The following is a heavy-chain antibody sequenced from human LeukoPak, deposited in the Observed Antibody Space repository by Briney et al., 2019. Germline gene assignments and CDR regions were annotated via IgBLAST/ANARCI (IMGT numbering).Heavy chain of an antibody. CDR3: ARGLLPYYYDSSGYNVYFDY. CDR1: GGSFSGCY. V-gene: IGHV4-34*01. CDR2: INHSGST. D-gene: IGHD3-22*01. Sequence: PSETLSLTCAVYGGSFSGCYWSWIRQPPGKGLEWIGEINHSGSTNYSPSLKSRVTISVDTSKNQFSLKLSSVTAADTAVYYCARGLLPYYYDSSGYNVYFDYWGQGTLVTVSS. J-gene: IGHJ4*02.